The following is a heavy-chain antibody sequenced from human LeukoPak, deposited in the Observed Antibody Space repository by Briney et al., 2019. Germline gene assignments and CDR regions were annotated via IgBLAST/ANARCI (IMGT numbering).Heavy chain of an antibody. V-gene: IGHV3-48*03. CDR3: ARDFRTP. J-gene: IGHJ4*02. CDR2: ISSGGSII. D-gene: IGHD2-15*01. CDR1: GFTLSGYE. Sequence: GGSLRLSCEASGFTLSGYEMNWVRQAPGKGLEWVSYISSGGSIIYYAGSVKGRFTISRDNANNSLYLQMNSLRAEDTAVYYCARDFRTPWGQGTLVTVSS.